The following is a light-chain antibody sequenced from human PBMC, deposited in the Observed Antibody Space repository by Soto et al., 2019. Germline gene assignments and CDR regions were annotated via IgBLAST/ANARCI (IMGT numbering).Light chain of an antibody. Sequence: EIVLTQSPGTLSLSPGERATLSCRASQSVSTGYLAWYQQKPGQAPRLLMYGASSRATGIPDRFSGSGSGTDFTLTISGLDPEDFAVYYRQQSGTSPRTFGQGTKVEIK. CDR3: QQSGTSPRT. J-gene: IGKJ1*01. CDR1: QSVSTGY. V-gene: IGKV3-20*01. CDR2: GAS.